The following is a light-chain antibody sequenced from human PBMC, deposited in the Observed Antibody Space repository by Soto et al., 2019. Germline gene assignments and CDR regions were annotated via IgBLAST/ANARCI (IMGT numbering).Light chain of an antibody. CDR3: QQYDNLPIT. CDR2: DAS. CDR1: QSINSY. J-gene: IGKJ5*01. Sequence: IQMTQSPSSLSASVGDRVTITCRASQSINSYLNWYQHKPGKAPKLLIYDASNLETGVPSRFSGSGSATDFTFTISSLQPEDIATYYCQQYDNLPITFGQGTRLEIK. V-gene: IGKV1-33*01.